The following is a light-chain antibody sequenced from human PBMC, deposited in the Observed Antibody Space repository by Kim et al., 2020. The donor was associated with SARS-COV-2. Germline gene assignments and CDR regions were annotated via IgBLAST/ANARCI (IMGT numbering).Light chain of an antibody. CDR3: QQYNSYSRT. V-gene: IGKV1-5*03. CDR2: KAS. J-gene: IGKJ1*01. CDR1: QSISSS. Sequence: DIQMTQSPSTLSASVGDRVTITCRASQSISSSLAWYQQKPGKAPKLLIYKASSLESGVPSRFSGSGSGTEFTLTISSLQPDDFATYYCQQYNSYSRTFGQGTKLDIK.